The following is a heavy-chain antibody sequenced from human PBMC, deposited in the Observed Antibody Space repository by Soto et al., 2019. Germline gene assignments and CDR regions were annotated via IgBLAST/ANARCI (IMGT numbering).Heavy chain of an antibody. J-gene: IGHJ4*02. D-gene: IGHD2-2*01. CDR2: ISYDGSNK. V-gene: IGHV3-30*18. CDR1: GFTFSSYG. Sequence: QVQLVESGGGVVQPGRSLRLSCEASGFTFSSYGMHWVRQAPGKGLEWVAVISYDGSNKYYADSVKGRFTISRDNSKNALYLQMNSLRAEDMAVYYCAKGSTSATFDYWGQGNLDTVAS. CDR3: AKGSTSATFDY.